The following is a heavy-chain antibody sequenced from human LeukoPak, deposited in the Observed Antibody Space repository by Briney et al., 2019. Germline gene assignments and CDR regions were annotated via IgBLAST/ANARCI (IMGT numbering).Heavy chain of an antibody. V-gene: IGHV3-30-3*01. D-gene: IGHD6-19*01. CDR1: GFTFSSYA. J-gene: IGHJ4*02. CDR3: ARWLDGFTPLDF. CDR2: ISYDGSNK. Sequence: GGSLRLSCAASGFTFSSYAMHWVRQAPGKGLEWVAVISYDGSNKYYAYSVKGRFTISRDNRKNLVFLQMNSLRVEDTATYYCARWLDGFTPLDFWGQGALVTVSS.